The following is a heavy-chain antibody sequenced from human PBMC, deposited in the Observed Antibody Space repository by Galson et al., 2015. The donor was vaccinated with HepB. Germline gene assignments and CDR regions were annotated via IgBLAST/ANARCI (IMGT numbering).Heavy chain of an antibody. Sequence: SVKVSWKASGYTFTTYGISWVRLAPGQGLEWMGRINTYSGTTIYAQKFQDRITMTADTSTTTAYLEVGSLTFDDTAVYYCARGGLAAIGGPSFDSWGQGTLVTVSS. V-gene: IGHV1-18*01. CDR3: ARGGLAAIGGPSFDS. D-gene: IGHD5-24*01. CDR2: INTYSGTT. CDR1: GYTFTTYG. J-gene: IGHJ4*02.